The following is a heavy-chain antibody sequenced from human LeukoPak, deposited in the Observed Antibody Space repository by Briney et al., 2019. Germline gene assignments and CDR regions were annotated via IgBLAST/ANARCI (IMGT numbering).Heavy chain of an antibody. CDR3: ARQLGYCSDGTCYFDY. Sequence: GGSLRLSCAAYGFTFIIYAMSWVRQAQGKGLEWVSAISTSGDTSYCADSVKGRFTISRDNSENTLYLQMSGLRAEDTAIYYCARQLGYCSDGTCYFDYWGQGTLVTVSS. D-gene: IGHD2-15*01. J-gene: IGHJ4*02. V-gene: IGHV3-23*01. CDR2: ISTSGDTS. CDR1: GFTFIIYA.